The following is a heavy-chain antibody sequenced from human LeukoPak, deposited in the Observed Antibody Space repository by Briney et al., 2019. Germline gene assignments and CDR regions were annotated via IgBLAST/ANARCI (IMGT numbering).Heavy chain of an antibody. J-gene: IGHJ4*02. D-gene: IGHD1-1*01. Sequence: SETLSLTCAVYGGSFSGYYRSWIRQPPGKGLEWIGEINHSGSTNYNPSLKSRVTISVDTSKNQFSLKLSSVTAADTAVYYCARGALKARPFDYWGQGTLVTVSS. CDR2: INHSGST. CDR3: ARGALKARPFDY. CDR1: GGSFSGYY. V-gene: IGHV4-34*01.